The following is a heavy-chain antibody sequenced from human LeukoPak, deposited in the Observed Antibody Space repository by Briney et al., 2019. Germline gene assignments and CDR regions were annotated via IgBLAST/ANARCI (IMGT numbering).Heavy chain of an antibody. D-gene: IGHD3-22*01. V-gene: IGHV4-34*01. Sequence: SETLSLTCAVYGGSFSGYYWSWIRQPPGKGLEWIGEVNHSGSTNYNPSLKSRVTISVDRSKNQFSLKLSSVTAADTAVYYCARRPSITMIVVVNNWFDPWGQGTLVTVSS. J-gene: IGHJ5*02. CDR3: ARRPSITMIVVVNNWFDP. CDR1: GGSFSGYY. CDR2: VNHSGST.